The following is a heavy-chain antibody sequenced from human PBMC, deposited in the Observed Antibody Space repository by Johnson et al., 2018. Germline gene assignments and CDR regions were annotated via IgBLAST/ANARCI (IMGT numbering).Heavy chain of an antibody. Sequence: QVQLVESGGGVVQPGRSLRLSCATSGFTFSNHAMHWVRQAPGKGLEWLVVISKDGSDKYYVDSVKGRFTISRDNYKNTMDRKMNSLRVGDKGVYFCGRMPGYGGDSWCFDYWGQGTLVTVFS. V-gene: IGHV3-30-3*01. CDR3: GRMPGYGGDSWCFDY. CDR2: ISKDGSDK. CDR1: GFTFSNHA. D-gene: IGHD2-21*02. J-gene: IGHJ4*02.